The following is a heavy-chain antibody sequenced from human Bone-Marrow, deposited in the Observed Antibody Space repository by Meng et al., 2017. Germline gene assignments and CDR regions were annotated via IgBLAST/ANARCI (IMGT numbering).Heavy chain of an antibody. CDR2: IYYSGST. Sequence: SSYGMHWVRQAPGKGLEWIGSIYYSGSTYYNPSLKSRVTISVDTSKNQFSLKLSSVTAADTAVYYCARAHDYGGNFDYWGQGTLVTVSS. CDR1: SSYG. J-gene: IGHJ4*02. CDR3: ARAHDYGGNFDY. V-gene: IGHV4-39*07. D-gene: IGHD4-23*01.